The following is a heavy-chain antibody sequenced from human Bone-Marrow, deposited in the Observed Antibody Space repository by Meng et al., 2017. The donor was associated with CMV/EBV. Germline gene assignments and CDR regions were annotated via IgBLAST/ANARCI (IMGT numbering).Heavy chain of an antibody. V-gene: IGHV3-30*04. CDR3: ARDFRKELMIVEVIPPRGWFDP. CDR1: GFTFSSYA. J-gene: IGHJ5*02. CDR2: ISYDGSNK. Sequence: GESLKISCAASGFTFSSYAMHWVRQAPGKGLEWVAVISYDGSNKYYADSVKGRFTISRDNSKNTLYLQMNSLRAEDTAVYYCARDFRKELMIVEVIPPRGWFDPWGQGTLVTVSS. D-gene: IGHD3-22*01.